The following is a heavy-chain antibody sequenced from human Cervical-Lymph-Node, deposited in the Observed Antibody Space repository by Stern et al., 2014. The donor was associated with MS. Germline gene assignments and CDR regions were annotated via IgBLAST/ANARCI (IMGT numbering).Heavy chain of an antibody. CDR2: ISSYNGNT. V-gene: IGHV1-18*01. Sequence: QVQLGQSGPEVRQPGASVRVSCKASGYTFTTPNYGIAWVREAPGRGLEWMGGISSYNGNTVYAQKLQDRVTMTTDTSTSTAYMELRSLRSDDTAFYYCARERLRDFNDYHFDSWGQGTLVTVSS. CDR3: ARERLRDFNDYHFDS. D-gene: IGHD4-11*01. J-gene: IGHJ4*02. CDR1: GYTFTTPNYG.